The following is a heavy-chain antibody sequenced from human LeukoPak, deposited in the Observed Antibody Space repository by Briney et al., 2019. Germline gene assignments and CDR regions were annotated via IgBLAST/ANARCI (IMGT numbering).Heavy chain of an antibody. CDR3: ATSPVISRD. D-gene: IGHD3-22*01. Sequence: QPGKPLRLSCAASGFPFSDYWMHWVRQAPGKGLEWVSRINSDGSRISYADSVRGRFTISRDNARNTVFLQMNSLRVEDTAVYYCATSPVISRDWGQGTLVSVSS. CDR1: GFPFSDYW. V-gene: IGHV3-74*01. CDR2: INSDGSRI. J-gene: IGHJ4*02.